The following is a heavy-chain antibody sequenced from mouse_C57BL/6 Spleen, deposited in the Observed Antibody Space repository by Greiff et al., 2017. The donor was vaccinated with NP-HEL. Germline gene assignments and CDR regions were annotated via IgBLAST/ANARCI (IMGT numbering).Heavy chain of an antibody. V-gene: IGHV1-81*01. D-gene: IGHD4-1*01. CDR1: GYTFTSYG. Sequence: VKVVESGAELARPGASVKLSCKASGYTFTSYGISWVKQRTGQGLEWIGEIYPRSGNTYYNEKFKGKATLTADKSSSTAYMELRSLTSEDSAVYFCAREGNWVDYWGQGTTLTVSS. CDR2: IYPRSGNT. J-gene: IGHJ2*01. CDR3: AREGNWVDY.